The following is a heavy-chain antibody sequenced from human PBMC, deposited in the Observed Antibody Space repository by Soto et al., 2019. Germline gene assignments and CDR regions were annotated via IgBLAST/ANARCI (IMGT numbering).Heavy chain of an antibody. CDR1: CGSFSFYY. CDR3: ADGSGSYSGY. CDR2: INHSGST. V-gene: IGHV4-34*01. D-gene: IGHD3-10*01. Sequence: LSLTCAFYCGSFSFYYWSWIRQPPGKGLEWIGEINHSGSTNYNPSLKSRVTISVDTSKKQFSLKLSSVTAADTAVYYCADGSGSYSGYWGQGTMVTVSS. J-gene: IGHJ4*02.